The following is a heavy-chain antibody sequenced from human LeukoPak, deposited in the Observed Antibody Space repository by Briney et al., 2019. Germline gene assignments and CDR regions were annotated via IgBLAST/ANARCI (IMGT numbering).Heavy chain of an antibody. CDR1: GYTFTSYG. V-gene: IGHV1-18*01. D-gene: IGHD3-3*01. CDR3: ARGVTIFGVVIATFDY. CDR2: ISAYNGNT. J-gene: IGHJ4*02. Sequence: ASAKVSCKASGYTFTSYGISWVRQAPGQGLEWMGWISAYNGNTNYAQKLQGRVTMTTDTSTSTAYMELRSLRSDDTAVYYCARGVTIFGVVIATFDYWGQGTLVTVSS.